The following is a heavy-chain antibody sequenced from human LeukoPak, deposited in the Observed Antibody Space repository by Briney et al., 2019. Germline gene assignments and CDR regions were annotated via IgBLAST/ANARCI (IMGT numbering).Heavy chain of an antibody. Sequence: HPGGSLRLSCAASGFTFSSYWMHWVRQAPGKGLVWVSRINSDGSSTSYADSVKGRFTISRDNAKNTLYLQMNSLRAEDTAVYYCASGEARRYFDWPPERALDYWGQGTLVTVSS. CDR2: INSDGSST. D-gene: IGHD3-9*01. CDR1: GFTFSSYW. CDR3: ASGEARRYFDWPPERALDY. V-gene: IGHV3-74*01. J-gene: IGHJ4*02.